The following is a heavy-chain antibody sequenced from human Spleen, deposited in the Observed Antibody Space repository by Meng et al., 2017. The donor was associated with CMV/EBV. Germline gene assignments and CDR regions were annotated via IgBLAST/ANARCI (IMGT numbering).Heavy chain of an antibody. Sequence: GGSLRLSCAASGFTFSSYAMHWVRQAPGKGLEWVAVISYDGSNKYYADSVKGRFTISRDNSKNTLYLQMNSLRAEDTAVYYCARGSRSPRGYFDFDYWGQGTLVTVSS. D-gene: IGHD2/OR15-2a*01. CDR3: ARGSRSPRGYFDFDY. V-gene: IGHV3-30-3*01. CDR1: GFTFSSYA. CDR2: ISYDGSNK. J-gene: IGHJ4*02.